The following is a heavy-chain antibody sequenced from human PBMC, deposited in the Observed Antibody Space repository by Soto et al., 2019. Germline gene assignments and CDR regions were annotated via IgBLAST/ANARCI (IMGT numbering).Heavy chain of an antibody. CDR1: GFTVGSNY. Sequence: EVQLVESGGGLVQPGGALRLSCAVSGFTVGSNYMSWVRQAPGKGLEWVSVIYSGGSTYYADSVKGRFTISRHNSKNTLYFQMNSLRAEDTAVYYCAATRLGYWGQGTLVTVSS. CDR3: AATRLGY. CDR2: IYSGGST. J-gene: IGHJ4*02. V-gene: IGHV3-53*04. D-gene: IGHD5-12*01.